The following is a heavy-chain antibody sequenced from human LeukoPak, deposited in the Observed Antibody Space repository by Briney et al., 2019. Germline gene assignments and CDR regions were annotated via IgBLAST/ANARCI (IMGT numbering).Heavy chain of an antibody. D-gene: IGHD1-26*01. CDR3: ARNRVVGAPNFDY. CDR1: GGSISSGSYY. J-gene: IGHJ4*02. V-gene: IGHV4-61*01. CDR2: IYYSGST. Sequence: SQTLSLTCTVSGGSISSGSYYWTWIRQPPGKGLEWLGYIYYSGSTSYNPSLKSRATISLDTSKNQFSLRLTSVTAADTAVYYCARNRVVGAPNFDYWGQGTLVTVSS.